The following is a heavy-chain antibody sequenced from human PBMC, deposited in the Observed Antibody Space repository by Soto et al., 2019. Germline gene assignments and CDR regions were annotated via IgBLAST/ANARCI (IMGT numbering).Heavy chain of an antibody. J-gene: IGHJ4*02. CDR2: TSSSSGTI. D-gene: IGHD2-15*01. V-gene: IGHV3-48*02. CDR1: GFTFSSYS. CDR3: ARGWGCSGGSCYSDH. Sequence: EVQLVESGGGLVQPGGSLRLSCAASGFTFSSYSMNWVRQAPGKGLEWVSYTSSSSGTIHYADSVKGRFTISRDNAKNSLYLQMISLRDEDTAVYYCARGWGCSGGSCYSDHWGQGTQVTVSS.